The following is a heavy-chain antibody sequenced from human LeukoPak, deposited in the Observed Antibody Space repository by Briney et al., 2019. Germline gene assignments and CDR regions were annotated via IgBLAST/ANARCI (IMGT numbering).Heavy chain of an antibody. V-gene: IGHV3-21*01. J-gene: IGHJ4*02. CDR2: ISSSSSYI. D-gene: IGHD3-10*01. CDR1: GFTFSSYS. Sequence: GGSLRLSCAASGFTFSSYSMNWVRQAPGKGLEWVSSISSSSSYIYYADSVKGRFTISRDNARNSLYLQMNSLRAEDTAVYYCARLGVLLWFGELNTDGYWGQGTLVTVSS. CDR3: ARLGVLLWFGELNTDGY.